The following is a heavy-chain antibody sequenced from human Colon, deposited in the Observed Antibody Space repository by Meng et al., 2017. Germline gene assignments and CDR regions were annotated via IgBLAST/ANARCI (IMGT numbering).Heavy chain of an antibody. CDR3: VRARDGIVAEFFDY. V-gene: IGHV4-31*02. CDR1: GGAINRSGNY. D-gene: IGHD1-26*01. CDR2: IYKTGDN. J-gene: IGHJ4*02. Sequence: VHVQEACPGLVKPSQTPSLTCTVTGGAINRSGNYWSWIRQHPGKGLEWMGYIYKTGDNYYNPSLKSQVTISIDTSKNQFSLNLTSVTAADTAVYYCVRARDGIVAEFFDYWGQGILVTVSS.